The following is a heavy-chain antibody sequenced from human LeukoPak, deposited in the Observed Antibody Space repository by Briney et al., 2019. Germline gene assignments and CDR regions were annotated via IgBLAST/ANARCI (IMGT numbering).Heavy chain of an antibody. CDR2: IHYSGTT. V-gene: IGHV4-59*01. J-gene: IGHJ4*02. CDR1: GGSISGYY. CDR3: ARGTYNYGSGY. D-gene: IGHD5-18*01. Sequence: PETLSLTCTVSGGSISGYYWSWIRQPPGKGLEWIGCIHYSGTTNYNPSLKGRVTISVDTSKNQFSLKLGSVTAADTAVYYCARGTYNYGSGYWGQGTLVTVS.